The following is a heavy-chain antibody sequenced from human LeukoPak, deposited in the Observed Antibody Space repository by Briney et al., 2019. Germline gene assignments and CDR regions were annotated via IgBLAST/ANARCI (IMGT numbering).Heavy chain of an antibody. Sequence: SETLSLTCAVYGGSFSGYYWSWIRQPPGKGLEWIGEINHSGSTNYNPSLKSRVTISVDTSKNQFSLKLSSVTAADTAVYYCARDRVRGILTVGFDPWGQGTLVTVSS. V-gene: IGHV4-34*01. CDR2: INHSGST. CDR1: GGSFSGYY. J-gene: IGHJ5*02. D-gene: IGHD3-10*01. CDR3: ARDRVRGILTVGFDP.